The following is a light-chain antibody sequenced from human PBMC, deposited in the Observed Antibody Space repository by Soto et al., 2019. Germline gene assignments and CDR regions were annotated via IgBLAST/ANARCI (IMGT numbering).Light chain of an antibody. CDR1: SSNIGAGYD. J-gene: IGLJ1*01. CDR3: QSYDGSLSGYV. CDR2: GNS. Sequence: QSVLTQPPSVSGAPGQRVTISCTGSSSNIGAGYDVHWYQQLPGTAPKLLIYGNSNRPSRVPDRFSGSKSGTSASLAITGLQAEDEADYYCQSYDGSLSGYVFGTGTKLTVL. V-gene: IGLV1-40*01.